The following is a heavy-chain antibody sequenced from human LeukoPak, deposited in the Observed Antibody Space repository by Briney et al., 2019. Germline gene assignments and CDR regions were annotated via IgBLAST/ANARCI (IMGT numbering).Heavy chain of an antibody. V-gene: IGHV3-30*14. CDR3: ARENFDS. CDR1: GFAFSNFA. CDR2: VSYEGTIK. J-gene: IGHJ5*01. Sequence: PGRSLRFSCSASGFAFSNFAMHWVRQAPGKGLEWVAVVSYEGTIKYYSDSAKGRFTISRDNSANIISLQMNSLTTQDTATYYCARENFDSWGQGTLVVVPP.